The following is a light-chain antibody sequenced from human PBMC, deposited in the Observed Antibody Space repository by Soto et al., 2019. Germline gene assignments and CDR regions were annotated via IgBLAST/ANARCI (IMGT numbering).Light chain of an antibody. CDR1: SSNIGAGYE. Sequence: QPVLTQPPSVSEAPGQRVTISCTGRSSNIGAGYEAHWYQQVPGTAPKRLIYENNNRPSGVPDRFSGSKSGTSASLAITGLQAEDEAEYYCQSYDSSLSGYVLGTGTKLTVL. J-gene: IGLJ1*01. V-gene: IGLV1-40*01. CDR2: ENN. CDR3: QSYDSSLSGYV.